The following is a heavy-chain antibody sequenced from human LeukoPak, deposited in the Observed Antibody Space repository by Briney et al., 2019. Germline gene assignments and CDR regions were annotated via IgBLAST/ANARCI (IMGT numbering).Heavy chain of an antibody. D-gene: IGHD6-19*01. CDR3: ARGTGIAVAAGQVYFDY. V-gene: IGHV4-39*07. J-gene: IGHJ4*02. Sequence: PSETLSLTCTVSGGSISSSSYYWGWIRQPPGKGLEWIGEINHSGSTNYNPSLKSRVTISVDTSKNQFSLKLSSVTAADTAVYYCARGTGIAVAAGQVYFDYWGQGTLVTVSS. CDR1: GGSISSSSYY. CDR2: INHSGST.